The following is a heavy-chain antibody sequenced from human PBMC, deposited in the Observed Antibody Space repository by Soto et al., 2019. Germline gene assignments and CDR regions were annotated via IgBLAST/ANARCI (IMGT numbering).Heavy chain of an antibody. D-gene: IGHD4-17*01. J-gene: IGHJ4*02. Sequence: GESLKISCKGSGYTFNIYWIAWVRQMPGKGLEWMGVIYPVDSDTRYSPSFQGQVTISVDKSINTAYLQWSSLQASDTAIYYCARQDGDGLFYFDYSGQGTPVTVSS. CDR3: ARQDGDGLFYFDY. CDR2: IYPVDSDT. CDR1: GYTFNIYW. V-gene: IGHV5-51*01.